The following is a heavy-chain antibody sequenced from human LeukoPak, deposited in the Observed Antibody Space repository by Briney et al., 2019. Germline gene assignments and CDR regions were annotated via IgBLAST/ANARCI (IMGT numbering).Heavy chain of an antibody. J-gene: IGHJ6*03. D-gene: IGHD3-22*01. CDR2: IYYSGST. Sequence: PLETLSLTCTVSGGSISGYFWTWIRQPPGKGLEWIGYIYYSGSTNYSPSLKSRVTISVDTSKNQFSLKLSSVTAADTAVYYCARRYDSSGYYYYYMDVWGKGTTVTVSS. CDR3: ARRYDSSGYYYYYMDV. V-gene: IGHV4-59*08. CDR1: GGSISGYF.